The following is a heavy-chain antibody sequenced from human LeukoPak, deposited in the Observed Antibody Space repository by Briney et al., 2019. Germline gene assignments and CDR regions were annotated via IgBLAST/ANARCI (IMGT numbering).Heavy chain of an antibody. V-gene: IGHV1-69*06. CDR3: ARDRSPRHYYDTSDYHGAAHY. CDR1: GGTFSSYA. CDR2: IIPIFGTA. Sequence: GASVKVSCKASGGTFSSYAISWVRQAPGQGLEWMGGIIPIFGTANYAQKFQGRVTITADKSTSTAYMELSSLRSEDTAVYYCARDRSPRHYYDTSDYHGAAHYWGQGTLVTVSS. J-gene: IGHJ4*02. D-gene: IGHD3-22*01.